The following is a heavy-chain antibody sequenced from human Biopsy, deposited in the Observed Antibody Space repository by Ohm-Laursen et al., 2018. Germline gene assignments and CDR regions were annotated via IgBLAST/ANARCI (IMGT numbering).Heavy chain of an antibody. CDR1: GYAVTEFS. J-gene: IGHJ4*02. CDR2: FAPENGKT. D-gene: IGHD2-8*01. V-gene: IGHV1-24*01. CDR3: ARDPLNGHKHFDY. Sequence: SVKVSCKVSGYAVTEFSMHWVRQAPGKGLEWMGGFAPENGKTIYAQKFQGRVTMTEDTSISTAYLALGSLRSADTAIYYCARDPLNGHKHFDYWGQGSLVTVSS.